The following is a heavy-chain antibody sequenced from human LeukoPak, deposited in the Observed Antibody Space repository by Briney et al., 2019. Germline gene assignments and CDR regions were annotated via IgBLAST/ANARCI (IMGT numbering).Heavy chain of an antibody. D-gene: IGHD3-3*01. J-gene: IGHJ4*02. V-gene: IGHV3-23*01. CDR3: ARDERLLSLLK. CDR2: ITGSGGST. CDR1: GFTFSNYG. Sequence: GGSLRLSCAASGFTFSNYGLSWVRQAPGKGLEWASGITGSGGSTYYADSVKGRFTISRDNSKNTLYLQMNSLRAEDTAIYYCARDERLLSLLKWGQGTLVTVSS.